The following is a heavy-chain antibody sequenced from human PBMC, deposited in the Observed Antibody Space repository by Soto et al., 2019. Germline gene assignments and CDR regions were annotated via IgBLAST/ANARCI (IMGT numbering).Heavy chain of an antibody. CDR2: IYYSGST. D-gene: IGHD3-10*01. Sequence: QVQLQESGPGLVKPSETLSLTCTVSGGSISSYYWSWIRQPPGKGLEWIGYIYYSGSTNYNPSLKSRVTISVDQSKNQLALKLSSVTAADTAVYYCARGTASGVVDYWGQGTLVTVSS. CDR1: GGSISSYY. CDR3: ARGTASGVVDY. J-gene: IGHJ4*02. V-gene: IGHV4-59*01.